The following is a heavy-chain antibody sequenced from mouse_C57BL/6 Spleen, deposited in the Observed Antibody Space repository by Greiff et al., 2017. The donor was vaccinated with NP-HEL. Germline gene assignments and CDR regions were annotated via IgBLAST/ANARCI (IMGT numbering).Heavy chain of an antibody. CDR1: GYSITSGYY. Sequence: ESGPGLVKPSQSLSLTCSVTGYSITSGYYWNWIRQFPGNKLEWMGYISYDGSNNYNPSLKNRISITRDTSKNQFFLKLNSVTTEDTATYYCARGVYYYGSSYYYAMDYWGQGTSVTVSS. V-gene: IGHV3-6*01. CDR3: ARGVYYYGSSYYYAMDY. CDR2: ISYDGSN. J-gene: IGHJ4*01. D-gene: IGHD1-1*01.